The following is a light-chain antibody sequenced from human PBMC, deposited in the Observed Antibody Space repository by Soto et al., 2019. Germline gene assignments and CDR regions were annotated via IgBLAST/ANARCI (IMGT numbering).Light chain of an antibody. CDR1: KSDLGDYNY. V-gene: IGLV2-11*01. J-gene: IGLJ1*01. CDR2: DVT. CDR3: CSYGGTYTYV. Sequence: QSALTQPRSVSGSPGQSVTISCTGTKSDLGDYNYVSWFQQHPGKTPKRMIYDVTRRPSGVPDRFSGSQSGNTASLTISCLQAEDEADYYCCSYGGTYTYVFGTGNKLAV.